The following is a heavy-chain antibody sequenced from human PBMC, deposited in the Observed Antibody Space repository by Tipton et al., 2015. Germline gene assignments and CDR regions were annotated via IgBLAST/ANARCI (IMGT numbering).Heavy chain of an antibody. CDR3: ARGGSGDIVIIPAATWFDP. CDR1: GESISGYY. CDR2: IYPTGDT. J-gene: IGHJ5*02. V-gene: IGHV4-4*07. Sequence: LRLSCTVSGESISGYYWSWIRQPAGNGLEWIGRIYPTGDTNYNPSLESRVTMSVHTSKNQFSLKLSSVTAADTAVYYCARGGSGDIVIIPAATWFDPWGQGTLVTVSS. D-gene: IGHD2-2*01.